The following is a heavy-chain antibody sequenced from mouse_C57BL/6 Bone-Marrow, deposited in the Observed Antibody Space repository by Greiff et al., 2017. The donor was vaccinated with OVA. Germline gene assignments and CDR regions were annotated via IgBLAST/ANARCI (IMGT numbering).Heavy chain of an antibody. Sequence: EVQLQQSGAELVKPGASVKLSCTASGFNITDYYMHWVKQRTEQGLEWIGRIDPEDGETNYAPKFQGKATITADTSSNTAYLQLSSLTAEDTAVYYCARSGYGDSYAMDYWGQGTSVTVSS. CDR1: GFNITDYY. V-gene: IGHV14-2*01. CDR3: ARSGYGDSYAMDY. CDR2: IDPEDGET. J-gene: IGHJ4*01. D-gene: IGHD2-13*01.